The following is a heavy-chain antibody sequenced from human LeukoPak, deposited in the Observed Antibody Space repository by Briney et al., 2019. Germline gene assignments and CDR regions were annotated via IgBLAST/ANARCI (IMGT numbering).Heavy chain of an antibody. D-gene: IGHD1-1*01. J-gene: IGHJ4*02. CDR3: ARRDNWGSDY. Sequence: SETLSLTCAVYGGSFSGYYWSWIRQPPGKGLEWIGEINHSGSTNYNPSLKSRVTISVDTSKNQFSLKLSSVTAADTAVYYCARRDNWGSDYWGQGTLVTVSS. CDR2: INHSGST. V-gene: IGHV4-34*01. CDR1: GGSFSGYY.